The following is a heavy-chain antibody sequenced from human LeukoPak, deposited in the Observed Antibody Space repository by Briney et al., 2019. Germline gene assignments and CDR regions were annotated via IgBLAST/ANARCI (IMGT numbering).Heavy chain of an antibody. Sequence: GASVKVSCKASGYTFTSYDINWVRQATGQGLEWMGWMNPNSGNTGYEQKFQGRVTMTRNTSITTAYLEVSSLRSEDTAVYYCARGVGGYFDYWGQGTLVTVSS. CDR3: ARGVGGYFDY. D-gene: IGHD2-15*01. CDR2: MNPNSGNT. CDR1: GYTFTSYD. J-gene: IGHJ4*02. V-gene: IGHV1-8*01.